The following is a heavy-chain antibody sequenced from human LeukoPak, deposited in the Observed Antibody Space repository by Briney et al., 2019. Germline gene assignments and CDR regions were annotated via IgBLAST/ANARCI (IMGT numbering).Heavy chain of an antibody. Sequence: GGSLRLSCAASGFTYSSYWMHWVRQAPGKGLVWVSRINSDGSSTSYADSVKGRFTISRDNAKNTLYLQMNSLRAEDTAVYYCAMVATVTTAWFDPWGQGTLVTVSS. CDR1: GFTYSSYW. CDR2: INSDGSST. V-gene: IGHV3-74*01. D-gene: IGHD4-11*01. J-gene: IGHJ5*02. CDR3: AMVATVTTAWFDP.